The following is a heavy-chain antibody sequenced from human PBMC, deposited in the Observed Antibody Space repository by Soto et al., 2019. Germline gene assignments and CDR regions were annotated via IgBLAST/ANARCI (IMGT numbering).Heavy chain of an antibody. CDR1: GGTFSSYA. CDR2: IIPIFGTA. Sequence: GASVKVSRKASGGTFSSYAISWVRQAPGQGLEWMGGIIPIFGTANYAQKFQGRVTITADESTSTAYMELSSLRSEDTAVYYCARASLESPYYYDSSGYYYGYFDYWGQGTLVTVSS. CDR3: ARASLESPYYYDSSGYYYGYFDY. V-gene: IGHV1-69*13. J-gene: IGHJ4*02. D-gene: IGHD3-22*01.